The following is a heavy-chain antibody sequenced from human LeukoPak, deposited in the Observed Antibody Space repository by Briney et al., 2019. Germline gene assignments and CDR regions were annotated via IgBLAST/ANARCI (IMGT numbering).Heavy chain of an antibody. D-gene: IGHD2-2*02. CDR2: IYYSGST. V-gene: IGHV4-39*01. Sequence: SETLSLTCTVSGVSISSSSYYWGWIRQPPGKGLEWIGSIYYSGSTYYNPSLKSRVTISVDTSKNQFSLKLSSVTAADTAVYYCARVGYCSSTSCYTGAFDIWGQGTMVTVSS. CDR1: GVSISSSSYY. J-gene: IGHJ3*02. CDR3: ARVGYCSSTSCYTGAFDI.